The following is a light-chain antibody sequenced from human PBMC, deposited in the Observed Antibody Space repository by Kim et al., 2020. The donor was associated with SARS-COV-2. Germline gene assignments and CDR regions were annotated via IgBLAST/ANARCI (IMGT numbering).Light chain of an antibody. CDR3: QQSYSTPQGT. CDR1: QSISSY. Sequence: DIQMTQSPSSLSASVGDRVTITCRASQSISSYLNWYQQKPGKAPKLLIYAASSLQSGVPSRFSGSVSGTDFTLTISSLQPEDFATYYCQQSYSTPQGTFGQGTKLEI. V-gene: IGKV1-39*01. J-gene: IGKJ2*02. CDR2: AAS.